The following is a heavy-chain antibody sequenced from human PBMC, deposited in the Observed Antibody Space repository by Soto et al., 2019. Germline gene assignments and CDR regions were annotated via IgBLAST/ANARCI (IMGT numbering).Heavy chain of an antibody. CDR3: AREPLDGMDV. CDR1: GGSVNTGDNY. J-gene: IGHJ6*02. Sequence: QVQLHQSGPGLVKPSQTLSLECTVIGGSVNTGDNYWSWVRQSPGRGLEWTGYIYHTGNTFYNPALENRVTMSVDASKNQFSLTLTSVTAADTAVYFGAREPLDGMDVWGQGTNVTVSS. V-gene: IGHV4-30-4*01. CDR2: IYHTGNT.